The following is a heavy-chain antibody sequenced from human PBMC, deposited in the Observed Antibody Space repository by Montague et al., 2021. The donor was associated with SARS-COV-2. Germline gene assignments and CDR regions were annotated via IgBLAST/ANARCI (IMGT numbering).Heavy chain of an antibody. CDR3: ASIVATIRWFDP. Sequence: SLRLSCAASGFIFSNFAFHWVRQAPGKGLEWVAVISYDGSNKYYADSVKGRFTISRDNSKNTLYLQMNSLRAEDTAVYYCASIVATIRWFDPWGQGTLVTVSS. J-gene: IGHJ5*02. V-gene: IGHV3-30*04. D-gene: IGHD5-12*01. CDR2: ISYDGSNK. CDR1: GFIFSNFA.